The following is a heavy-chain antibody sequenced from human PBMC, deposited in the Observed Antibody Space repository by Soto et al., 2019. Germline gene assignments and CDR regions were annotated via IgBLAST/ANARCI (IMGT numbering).Heavy chain of an antibody. D-gene: IGHD6-6*01. V-gene: IGHV4-34*01. CDR3: ARGGGAPSSTFYYYYGMDV. CDR2: INHSGST. Sequence: QVQLQQWGAGLLKPSETLSLTCAVYGGSFSGYYWSWIRQPPGKGLEWIGEINHSGSTNYNPSLNSRVTISVDTSKNQFSLKLSSVTAADTAVYYCARGGGAPSSTFYYYYGMDVWGQGTTVTVSS. CDR1: GGSFSGYY. J-gene: IGHJ6*02.